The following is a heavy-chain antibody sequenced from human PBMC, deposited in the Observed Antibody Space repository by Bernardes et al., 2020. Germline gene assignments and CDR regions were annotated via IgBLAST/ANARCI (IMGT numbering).Heavy chain of an antibody. Sequence: GASLKISCKGSGYSFTTYWISWVRQMPGKGLEWMGRIDPSDSFTDYSPSFRGHVTISADKSITTAYLQWSSLKASDSALYYCATTYDSWSGYTGGEDAFDIWGQGTMVTVSS. CDR2: IDPSDSFT. J-gene: IGHJ3*02. CDR1: GYSFTTYW. V-gene: IGHV5-10-1*01. CDR3: ATTYDSWSGYTGGEDAFDI. D-gene: IGHD3-3*01.